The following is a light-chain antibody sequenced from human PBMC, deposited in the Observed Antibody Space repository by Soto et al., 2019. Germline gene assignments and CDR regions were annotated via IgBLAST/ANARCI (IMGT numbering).Light chain of an antibody. CDR1: SSDVGGYNY. CDR3: SSYAGSNNFV. J-gene: IGLJ1*01. V-gene: IGLV2-8*01. Sequence: QSALAQPPSASGSPGQSVTISCTGTSSDVGGYNYVSWYQQHPGKAPKLMIYEVSKRPSGVPDRFSGSKSGSTASLTVSGLQAEDEADYCCSSYAGSNNFVFGTGTKVTVL. CDR2: EVS.